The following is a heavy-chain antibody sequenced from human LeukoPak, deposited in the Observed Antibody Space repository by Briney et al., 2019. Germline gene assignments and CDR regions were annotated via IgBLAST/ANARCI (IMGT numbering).Heavy chain of an antibody. J-gene: IGHJ6*02. CDR3: ARDCSGGSCYSRVYYYYGMDV. V-gene: IGHV1-18*01. CDR1: GYTLTSYG. CDR2: ISAYNGNT. Sequence: GASVKVSCKASGYTLTSYGISWVRQAPGQGLEWMGWISAYNGNTNYAQKLQGRVTMTTDTSTSTAYMELRSLRSDDTAVYYCARDCSGGSCYSRVYYYYGMDVWGQGTTVTVSS. D-gene: IGHD2-15*01.